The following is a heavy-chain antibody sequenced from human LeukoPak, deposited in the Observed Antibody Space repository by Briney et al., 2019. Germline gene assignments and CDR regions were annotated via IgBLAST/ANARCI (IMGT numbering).Heavy chain of an antibody. CDR1: GFTFSSYG. V-gene: IGHV3-48*01. D-gene: IGHD3-10*01. CDR3: AREIYHGSGSPRLDY. CDR2: ISISTSSI. J-gene: IGHJ4*02. Sequence: GGSLRLSCAASGFTFSSYGMSWVRQAPGKGLEWVSYISISTSSIYYADSVTGRFTISRDNAKNSLFLQMNSLRAEDTAVYYCAREIYHGSGSPRLDYWGQGTLVTVSS.